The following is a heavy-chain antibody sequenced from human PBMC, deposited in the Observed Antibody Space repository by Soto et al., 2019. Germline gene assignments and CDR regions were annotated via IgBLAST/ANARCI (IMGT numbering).Heavy chain of an antibody. V-gene: IGHV3-15*07. CDR2: IKSKTDGGTT. J-gene: IGHJ6*02. Sequence: EVQLVESGGGLVKPGGSLRLSCAASGFTFSNAWMNWVRQAPGKGLEWVGRIKSKTDGGTTDYAAPVKGRFTISRDDSKNTLYLQMNSLKTEDTAVYYCTTSHYDILTGSTYYYYGMDVWGQGTTVTVSS. CDR1: GFTFSNAW. D-gene: IGHD3-9*01. CDR3: TTSHYDILTGSTYYYYGMDV.